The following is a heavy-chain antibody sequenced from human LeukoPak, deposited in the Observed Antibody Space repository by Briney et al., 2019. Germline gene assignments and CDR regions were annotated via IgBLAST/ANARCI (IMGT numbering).Heavy chain of an antibody. CDR1: GGSISSYY. CDR3: ARGGYSSGWYETNWFDP. D-gene: IGHD6-19*01. V-gene: IGHV4-59*12. J-gene: IGHJ5*02. Sequence: KPSETLSLTCTVSGGSISSYYWSWIRQPPGKGLEWMGYIYYSGSTNYNPSLKSRVTISVDTSKNQFSLKLSSVTAADTAVYYCARGGYSSGWYETNWFDPWGQGTLVTVSS. CDR2: IYYSGST.